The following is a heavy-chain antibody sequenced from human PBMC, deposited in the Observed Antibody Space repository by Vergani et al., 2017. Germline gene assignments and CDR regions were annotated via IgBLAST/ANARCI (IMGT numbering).Heavy chain of an antibody. V-gene: IGHV7-4-1*02. D-gene: IGHD3-10*01. Sequence: QVQLVQSGSELKKPGASVKVSCKASGYTFTSYAMNWVRQAPGQGLEWMGWINTNTGNPTYAQGFTGRFVFSLDTSVSTAYLQISSLKAEDTAVYYCASDSMVREVIARLSYYYYGMDVWGQGTTVTVSS. CDR1: GYTFTSYA. CDR3: ASDSMVREVIARLSYYYYGMDV. CDR2: INTNTGNP. J-gene: IGHJ6*02.